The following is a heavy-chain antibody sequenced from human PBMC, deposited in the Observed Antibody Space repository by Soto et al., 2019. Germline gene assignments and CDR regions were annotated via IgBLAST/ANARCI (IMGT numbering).Heavy chain of an antibody. CDR1: GGSVSSGNYH. Sequence: QVQLQESGPGLVKPSETLSLTCTVSGGSVSSGNYHWSWIRQPPGKGLEWIGYIYYSGSTNYNPXLXSXXTISVDTSKNQFSLKLSSVTAADTAVYYCARDLVNWGQGTLVTVSS. V-gene: IGHV4-61*01. CDR2: IYYSGST. CDR3: ARDLVN. D-gene: IGHD3-16*01. J-gene: IGHJ4*02.